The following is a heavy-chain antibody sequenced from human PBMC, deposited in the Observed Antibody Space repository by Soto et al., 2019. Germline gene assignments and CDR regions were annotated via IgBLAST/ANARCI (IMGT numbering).Heavy chain of an antibody. CDR1: GGSISSYY. D-gene: IGHD7-27*01. CDR3: ARGWGGYFQF. Sequence: SETLSLTCTVSGGSISSYYWSWIRQPPGKGLEWIGYIYYSGSTNYNPSLKSRVTISVDTSKNQFSLKLSSVTAADTAVYYCARGWGGYFQFWGQGTLVTVSS. CDR2: IYYSGST. J-gene: IGHJ1*01. V-gene: IGHV4-59*01.